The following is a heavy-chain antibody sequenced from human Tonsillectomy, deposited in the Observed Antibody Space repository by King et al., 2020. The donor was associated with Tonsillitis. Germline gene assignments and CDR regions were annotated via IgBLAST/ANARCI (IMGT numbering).Heavy chain of an antibody. J-gene: IGHJ4*02. CDR3: AKIPSSGCYYYFDY. V-gene: IGHV3-23*04. Sequence: VQLVESGGGLVQPGGSLRLSCATSGFTFSSYAMSWVRQAPGKGLEWVSAISGSGGSTYYADSVKGRFTISRDKSKNTLYLQMSSLRAEDTAVYYCAKIPSSGCYYYFDYWGQGALVTVSS. CDR2: ISGSGGST. CDR1: GFTFSSYA. D-gene: IGHD2-2*01.